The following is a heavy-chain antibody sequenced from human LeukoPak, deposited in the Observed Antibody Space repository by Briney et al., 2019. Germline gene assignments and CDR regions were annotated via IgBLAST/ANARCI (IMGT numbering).Heavy chain of an antibody. CDR2: IYYSGST. J-gene: IGHJ4*02. CDR3: ARHDFWSGYYPTFDY. Sequence: SETLSLTCTVSGGSISGYFWSWIRQPPGKGLEWIGSIYYSGSTYYNPSLKSRVTISVDTSKNQFSLKLSSVTAADTAVYYCARHDFWSGYYPTFDYWGQGTLVTVSS. CDR1: GGSISGYF. V-gene: IGHV4-59*05. D-gene: IGHD3-3*01.